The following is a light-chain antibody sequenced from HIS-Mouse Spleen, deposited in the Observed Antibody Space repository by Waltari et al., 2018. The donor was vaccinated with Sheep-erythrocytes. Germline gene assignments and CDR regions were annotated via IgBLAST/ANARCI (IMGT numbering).Light chain of an antibody. J-gene: IGLJ1*01. CDR3: CSYAGSYNHV. CDR2: DVS. CDR1: HSDVGAYNY. V-gene: IGLV2-11*01. Sequence: QSALTQPRSVSGSPGQSVTLSCTGTHSDVGAYNYVPGYQQQPGKAPKLRIYDVSKRPSGVPDRFSGSKSGNTASLTISGLQAEDEADYYCCSYAGSYNHVFATGTKVTVL.